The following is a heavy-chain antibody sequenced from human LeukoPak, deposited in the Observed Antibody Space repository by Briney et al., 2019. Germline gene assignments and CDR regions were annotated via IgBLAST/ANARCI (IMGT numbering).Heavy chain of an antibody. CDR3: TRRVVVVAANTSGDY. J-gene: IGHJ4*02. CDR1: GFTFSGSA. CDR2: IRSKANSYAT. V-gene: IGHV3-73*01. D-gene: IGHD2-15*01. Sequence: GGSLRLSCAASGFTFSGSAMHWVRQASGKGLEWVGRIRSKANSYATAYAASVKGRLTISRDDSKNTAYLQMNSLKTEDTAVYYCTRRVVVVAANTSGDYWGQGTLVTVSS.